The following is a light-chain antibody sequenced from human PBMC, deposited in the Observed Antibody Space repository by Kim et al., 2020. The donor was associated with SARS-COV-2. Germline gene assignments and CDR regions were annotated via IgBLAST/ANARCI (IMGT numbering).Light chain of an antibody. J-gene: IGLJ1*01. Sequence: QSALTQPASVSGSPGQSITISCTGTSSDVGGYNYVSWYQQHPGKAPKLMIYDVSKRPSGVSNRFSGSKSGNTASLTISGLQPEDEADYHCSSYTSSISYVFGTGTKVTVL. V-gene: IGLV2-14*01. CDR3: SSYTSSISYV. CDR1: SSDVGGYNY. CDR2: DVS.